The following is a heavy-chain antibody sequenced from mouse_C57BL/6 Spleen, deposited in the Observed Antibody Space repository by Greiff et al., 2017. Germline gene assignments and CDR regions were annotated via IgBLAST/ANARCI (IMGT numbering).Heavy chain of an antibody. V-gene: IGHV5-4*01. J-gene: IGHJ3*01. Sequence: EVQVVESGGGLVKPGGSLKLSCAASGFTFSSYAMSWVRQTPEKRLEWVATISDGGSYTYYPDNVKGRFTISRDNAKNNLYLQMSYLKSEDTAMYYCARDWAYYYGSSYLPFAYWGQGTLVTVSA. D-gene: IGHD1-1*01. CDR3: ARDWAYYYGSSYLPFAY. CDR1: GFTFSSYA. CDR2: ISDGGSYT.